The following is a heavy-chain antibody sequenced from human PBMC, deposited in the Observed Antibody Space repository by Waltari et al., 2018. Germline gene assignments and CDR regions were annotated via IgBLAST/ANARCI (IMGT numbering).Heavy chain of an antibody. CDR3: ARGRRTVVLAETRVPLDP. CDR1: GGTFSGYY. D-gene: IGHD2-15*01. Sequence: QVQLKQWGAGLLKPSETLSLTCAVSGGTFSGYYWTWVRQAPGKGLKWIAEINHHGTSNSNPSLWSRVTISVDPSKKQFSLSLRSVTAADTALYYCARGRRTVVLAETRVPLDPWGQGTQVTVSS. V-gene: IGHV4-34*02. J-gene: IGHJ5*02. CDR2: INHHGTS.